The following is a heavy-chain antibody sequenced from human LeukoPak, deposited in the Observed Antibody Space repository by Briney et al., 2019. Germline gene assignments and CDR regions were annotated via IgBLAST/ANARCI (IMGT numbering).Heavy chain of an antibody. CDR2: IYTSGST. CDR3: ARGGYSRRYNWFDP. J-gene: IGHJ5*02. V-gene: IGHV4-4*07. Sequence: KPSETLSLTCTVSGGSISSYYWSWIRQPAGKGLEWIGRIYTSGSTNYNPSLKSRATMSVDTSKNQFSLKLSSVTAADTAVYYCARGGYSRRYNWFDPWGQGTLVTVSS. CDR1: GGSISSYY. D-gene: IGHD5-18*01.